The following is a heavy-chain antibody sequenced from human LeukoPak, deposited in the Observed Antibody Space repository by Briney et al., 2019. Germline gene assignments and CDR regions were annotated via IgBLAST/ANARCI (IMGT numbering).Heavy chain of an antibody. D-gene: IGHD6-13*01. Sequence: PGGSLRLSCAASGFTFSSYAMHWVRQAPGKGLEWVAVISYDGSNKYYADSVKGRFTISRDNSKNTLYLQMNSLRAEDTAVYYCARRIWPGIAAAGSGGEEYFQHWGQGTLVTVSS. CDR1: GFTFSSYA. CDR2: ISYDGSNK. V-gene: IGHV3-30-3*01. CDR3: ARRIWPGIAAAGSGGEEYFQH. J-gene: IGHJ1*01.